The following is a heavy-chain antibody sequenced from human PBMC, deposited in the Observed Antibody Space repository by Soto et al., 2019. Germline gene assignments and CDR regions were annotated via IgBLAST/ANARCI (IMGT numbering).Heavy chain of an antibody. V-gene: IGHV4-39*01. J-gene: IGHJ4*01. Sequence: QLQLQESGPGLVKPSETLSLTCTVSGGSISSSSYYWGWIRQPPGKGLEWIGSIYYSGSTYYNPSVKSRVTISVDTSKNQFSLKLSSVTAADMAVYYCASLFGVVIAPYFDYWGHGTLVTVST. D-gene: IGHD3-3*01. CDR1: GGSISSSSYY. CDR2: IYYSGST. CDR3: ASLFGVVIAPYFDY.